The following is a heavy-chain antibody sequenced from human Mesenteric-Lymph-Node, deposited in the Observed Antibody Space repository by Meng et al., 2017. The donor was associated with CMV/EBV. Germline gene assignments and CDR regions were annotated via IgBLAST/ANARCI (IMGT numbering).Heavy chain of an antibody. CDR2: INHSGVP. D-gene: IGHD2-15*01. CDR3: ARGSDIPVNNY. Sequence: QVQLQQRGAGLLNPSETLSLTCAVYGGSFSGYYWSWIRQPPGKGLEWIGEINHSGVPNYNPSLKSRVTISLDRSKNQFSLKLSSVTAEDTAVYYCARGSDIPVNNYWGQGTLVTVSS. V-gene: IGHV4-34*01. J-gene: IGHJ4*02. CDR1: GGSFSGYY.